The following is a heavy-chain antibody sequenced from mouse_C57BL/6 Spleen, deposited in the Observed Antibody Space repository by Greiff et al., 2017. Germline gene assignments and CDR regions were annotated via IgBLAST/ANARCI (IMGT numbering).Heavy chain of an antibody. CDR1: GYTFTSYW. CDR2: IHPNSGST. J-gene: IGHJ2*01. Sequence: VQLQQPGAELVKPGASVKLSCKASGYTFTSYWMHWVKQRPGQGLEWIGMIHPNSGSTNYNEKFKSKATLTVDKSSSTAYMQLSSLTSEDSAVYYCARWDYYGSSYPFDYWGQGTTLTVSS. CDR3: ARWDYYGSSYPFDY. V-gene: IGHV1-64*01. D-gene: IGHD1-1*01.